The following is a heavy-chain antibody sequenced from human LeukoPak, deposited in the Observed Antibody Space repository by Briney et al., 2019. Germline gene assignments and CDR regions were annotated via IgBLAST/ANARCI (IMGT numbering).Heavy chain of an antibody. D-gene: IGHD3-3*01. V-gene: IGHV1-24*01. J-gene: IGHJ3*02. Sequence: ASVKVSCKVSGYTLTELSMHWVRQAPGKGLEWMGGFDPEDGETIYAQKFQGRVTMTEDTSTDTAYMELSSLRSEDTAVYYCARGPEGPRFNLWSGYSERYDAFDIWGQGTMVIVSS. CDR1: GYTLTELS. CDR3: ARGPEGPRFNLWSGYSERYDAFDI. CDR2: FDPEDGET.